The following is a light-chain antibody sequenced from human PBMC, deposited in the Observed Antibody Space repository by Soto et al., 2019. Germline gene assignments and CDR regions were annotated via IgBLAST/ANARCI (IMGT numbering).Light chain of an antibody. CDR2: ETY. J-gene: IGKJ1*01. V-gene: IGKV3-20*01. CDR1: QSVRNNY. Sequence: IVLTQSPDTLSLSPGEGVTLSCRASQSVRNNYLAWYQQKPGQAPRLLIYETYRRATGIPDRFSGSGSGIDFTLTISRLEPEDFAVYLCQQYGGSSRPVGLGTKVDIK. CDR3: QQYGGSSRP.